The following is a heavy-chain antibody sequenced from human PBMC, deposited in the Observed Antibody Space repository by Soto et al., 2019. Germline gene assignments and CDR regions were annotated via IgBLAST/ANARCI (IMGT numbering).Heavy chain of an antibody. Sequence: EVQLVESGGGLVKPGGSLRLSCAASGFTFSSYNMKWVRQAPGKGLEWVSSISSSSSYIYYADSVKGRVTVSRDNARKSLFLQMNRLRAEEPAVYYCARDGLSDYYGMGVWGQGATVTVSS. CDR3: ARDGLSDYYGMGV. D-gene: IGHD2-2*03. CDR1: GFTFSSYN. V-gene: IGHV3-21*01. CDR2: ISSSSSYI. J-gene: IGHJ6*02.